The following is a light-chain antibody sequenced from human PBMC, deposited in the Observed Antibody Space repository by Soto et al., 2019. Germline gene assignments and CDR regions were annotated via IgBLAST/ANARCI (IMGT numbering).Light chain of an antibody. CDR3: QQSYSTPIS. CDR1: QSISSW. V-gene: IGKV1-39*01. J-gene: IGKJ5*01. CDR2: TAS. Sequence: DIQLTQSPSTLSASVGDRVTITCRASQSISSWLAWYQQKPGKAPNILMYTASNLQSGVPSRFSGSGSGTDFTLTISSLQPEDFATYYCQQSYSTPISFGQGTRLEIK.